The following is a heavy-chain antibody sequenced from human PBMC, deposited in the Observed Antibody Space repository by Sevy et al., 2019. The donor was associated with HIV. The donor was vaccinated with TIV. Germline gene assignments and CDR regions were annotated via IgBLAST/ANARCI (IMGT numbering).Heavy chain of an antibody. CDR3: ARDVGYSVEDCLRY. CDR2: IDPKSGDT. J-gene: IGHJ4*02. V-gene: IGHV1-2*02. Sequence: ASVKVSCKTSGYTFTGYSVHWVRQAPGQGLEWMGRIDPKSGDTNYGQKFQGRVTMTRDTSMNSAYMELSSLRSGDTAVYYCARDVGYSVEDCLRYWGQGTQVTVSS. CDR1: GYTFTGYS. D-gene: IGHD5-12*01.